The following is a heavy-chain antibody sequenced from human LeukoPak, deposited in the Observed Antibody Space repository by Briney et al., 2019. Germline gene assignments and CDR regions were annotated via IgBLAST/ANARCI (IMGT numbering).Heavy chain of an antibody. D-gene: IGHD3-22*01. Sequence: PGGSLRLSCAASGFTFSSYGMHWVRQAPGKGLEWVAVIWYDGSNKYYADSVEGRFTISRDNSKNTLYLQMNSLRAEDTAVYYCARDRYDSNTKSPFDYWGQGTLVTVSS. CDR2: IWYDGSNK. V-gene: IGHV3-33*01. J-gene: IGHJ4*02. CDR1: GFTFSSYG. CDR3: ARDRYDSNTKSPFDY.